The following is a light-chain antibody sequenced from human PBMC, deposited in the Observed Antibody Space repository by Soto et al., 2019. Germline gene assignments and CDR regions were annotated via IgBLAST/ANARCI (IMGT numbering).Light chain of an antibody. Sequence: DIVMTQSPDSLAVSLGERATINCKSSQTVSYSSNNKNYLAWYQQKPGQPPKLLIYWASTRESGVPDLFSGSGSGREFTLTISSLQAEDVAVYYCQQFHTNPWTFGQGTKLEIK. CDR1: QTVSYSSNNKNY. V-gene: IGKV4-1*01. CDR3: QQFHTNPWT. J-gene: IGKJ2*02. CDR2: WAS.